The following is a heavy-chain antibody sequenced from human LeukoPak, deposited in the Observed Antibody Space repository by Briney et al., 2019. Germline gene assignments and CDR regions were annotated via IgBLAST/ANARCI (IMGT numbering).Heavy chain of an antibody. J-gene: IGHJ4*02. CDR1: GFTFSSYG. D-gene: IGHD1-26*01. CDR2: ISYDGSNK. CDR3: AKDPIVGAKRVYYFDY. Sequence: GSLRLSCAASGFTFSSYGMHWVRQAPGKGLEWVAVISYDGSNKYYADSVKGRFTISRDNSKNTLYLQMNSLRAEDTAVYYCAKDPIVGAKRVYYFDYWGQGTLVTVSS. V-gene: IGHV3-30*18.